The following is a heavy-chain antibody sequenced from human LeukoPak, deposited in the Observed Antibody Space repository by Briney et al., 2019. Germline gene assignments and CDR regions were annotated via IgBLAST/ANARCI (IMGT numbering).Heavy chain of an antibody. J-gene: IGHJ6*03. CDR1: GGSISSYY. V-gene: IGHV4-4*07. Sequence: ASETLSLTCTVSGGSISSYYWSWIRQPAGKGLEWIGRIYTSGSTNYNPSLKSRVTMSVVTSKNQFSLKLSSVTAADTAVYYCARVSYDYYGSGSYPHMDVWGKGTTVTVSS. CDR3: ARVSYDYYGSGSYPHMDV. CDR2: IYTSGST. D-gene: IGHD3-10*01.